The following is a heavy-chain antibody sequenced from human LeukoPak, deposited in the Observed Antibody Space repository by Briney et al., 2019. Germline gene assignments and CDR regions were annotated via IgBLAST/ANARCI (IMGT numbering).Heavy chain of an antibody. CDR2: ISAYNGNT. J-gene: IGHJ6*03. CDR1: GGTFSSYG. V-gene: IGHV1-18*01. CDR3: ARWGTYYYDSSGYGYYMDV. Sequence: ASVKVSCKASGGTFSSYGISWVRQAPGQGLEWMGWISAYNGNTNYAQKLQGRVTMTTDTSTSTAYMELRSLRSDDTAVYYCARWGTYYYDSSGYGYYMDVWGKGTTVTISS. D-gene: IGHD3-22*01.